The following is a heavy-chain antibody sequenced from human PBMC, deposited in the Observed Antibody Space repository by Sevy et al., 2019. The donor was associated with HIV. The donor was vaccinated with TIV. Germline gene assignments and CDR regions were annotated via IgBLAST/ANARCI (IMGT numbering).Heavy chain of an antibody. CDR1: GFTFSNYG. J-gene: IGHJ4*02. V-gene: IGHV3-30*02. CDR2: IRYDGSDQ. Sequence: GGSLRLSCAASGFTFSNYGMHWVRQVPGKGLEWVTFIRYDGSDQYYAASVKGRFTISRDDSKNTLYLQMDSLRPEDMAIYYCAKDLAGPGRRYFDYWGQGTLVTVSS. D-gene: IGHD6-13*01. CDR3: AKDLAGPGRRYFDY.